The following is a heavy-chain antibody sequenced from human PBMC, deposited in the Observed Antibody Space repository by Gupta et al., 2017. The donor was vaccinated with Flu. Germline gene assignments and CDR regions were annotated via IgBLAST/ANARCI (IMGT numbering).Heavy chain of an antibody. CDR2: IFSNDEK. Sequence: QVTLKESGPVLVKPTETLTLTCTVSGFSLSNARMGVSWIRQPPGKALEWLAHIFSNDEKSYSTSLKSRLTISKDTSKSQVVLTMTNMDPVDTATYYCARTASEGQWWRQSTGGYYYGMDVWGQGTTVTVSS. CDR3: ARTASEGQWWRQSTGGYYYGMDV. V-gene: IGHV2-26*01. CDR1: GFSLSNARMG. J-gene: IGHJ6*02. D-gene: IGHD2-15*01.